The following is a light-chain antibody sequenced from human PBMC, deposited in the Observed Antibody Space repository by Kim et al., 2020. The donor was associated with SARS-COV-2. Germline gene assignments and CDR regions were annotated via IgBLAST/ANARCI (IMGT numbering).Light chain of an antibody. Sequence: PGERVTLSCRASQSVTRNYLAWYQQKPGQAPRLLIYGASSRATGIPDRFSGSGSGTDFTLTISRLEPEDFAVYYCQQYGSSPPWTFGQGTKVDIK. V-gene: IGKV3-20*01. CDR3: QQYGSSPPWT. J-gene: IGKJ1*01. CDR2: GAS. CDR1: QSVTRNY.